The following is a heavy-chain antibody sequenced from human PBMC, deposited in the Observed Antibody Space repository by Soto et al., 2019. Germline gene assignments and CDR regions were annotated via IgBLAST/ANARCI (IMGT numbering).Heavy chain of an antibody. CDR2: IIPIFGTA. D-gene: IGHD5-18*01. Sequence: QVQLVQSGAEVKKPGSSVKVSCKASGGTFSSYAISWVRQAPGQGLEWMGGIIPIFGTANYAQKFQGRVTITADESKSTAYMEVSSLRSEDTAVYYCARGGYSYGPTPPYGMDVWGQGTTVTVSS. J-gene: IGHJ6*02. CDR1: GGTFSSYA. V-gene: IGHV1-69*01. CDR3: ARGGYSYGPTPPYGMDV.